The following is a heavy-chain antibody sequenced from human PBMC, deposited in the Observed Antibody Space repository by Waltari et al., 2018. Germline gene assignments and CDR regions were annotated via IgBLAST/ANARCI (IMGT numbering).Heavy chain of an antibody. CDR1: GYTFPSYD. Sequence: QVQLVQSGAEVKKPGASVKVSCKASGYTFPSYDINWLRQATGQGLEWMGWMNPNSGNTGYAQKFQGRVTMTRNTSISTAYMELSSLRSEDTAVYYCARVNYDFWSGYYYYYYYMDVWGKGTTVTVSS. CDR3: ARVNYDFWSGYYYYYYYMDV. J-gene: IGHJ6*03. D-gene: IGHD3-3*01. CDR2: MNPNSGNT. V-gene: IGHV1-8*01.